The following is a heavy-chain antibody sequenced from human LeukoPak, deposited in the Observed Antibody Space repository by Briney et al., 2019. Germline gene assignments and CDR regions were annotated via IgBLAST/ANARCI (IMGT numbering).Heavy chain of an antibody. V-gene: IGHV1-69-2*01. Sequence: GASVKVSCKASGYTFTGYYMHWVQQAPGKGLEWMGLVDPEDGETIYAEKFQGRVTITADTSTDTAYMELSSLRSEDTAVYYCAISMVRGVIHPNWGQGTLVTVSS. J-gene: IGHJ4*02. D-gene: IGHD3-10*01. CDR1: GYTFTGYY. CDR3: AISMVRGVIHPN. CDR2: VDPEDGET.